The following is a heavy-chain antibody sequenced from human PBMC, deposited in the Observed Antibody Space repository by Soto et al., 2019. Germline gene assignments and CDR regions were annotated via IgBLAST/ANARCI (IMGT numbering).Heavy chain of an antibody. V-gene: IGHV4-34*01. J-gene: IGHJ6*02. CDR2: INHSGST. Sequence: SETLSLTCAVYGGSFSGYYWSWIRQPPGKGLEWIGEINHSGSTNYNPSLKSRVTISVDTSKNQFSLKLSSVTAADTAVYYCASSSLYGMDVWGQGTTVTVSS. CDR3: ASSSLYGMDV. CDR1: GGSFSGYY.